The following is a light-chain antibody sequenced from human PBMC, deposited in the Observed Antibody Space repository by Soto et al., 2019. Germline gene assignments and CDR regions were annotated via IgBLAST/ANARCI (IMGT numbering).Light chain of an antibody. CDR3: QQYNDRPPLT. V-gene: IGKV3-15*01. CDR1: QSVNNN. CDR2: DTS. Sequence: EVVMTQSPALLSVSPGERVTLPCRASQSVNNNLAWYQQQPGQAPRLLIYDTSSRATGVPARFSGSGSGTEFTLTISSLKAEDFAVYYCQQYNDRPPLTFGGGTKVDIK. J-gene: IGKJ4*01.